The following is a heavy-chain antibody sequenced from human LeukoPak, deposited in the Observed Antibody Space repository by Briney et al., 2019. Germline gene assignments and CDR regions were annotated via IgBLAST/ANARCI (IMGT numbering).Heavy chain of an antibody. D-gene: IGHD3-10*01. CDR2: ISGSGGST. V-gene: IGHV3-23*01. CDR3: AKDFSPYGSGTPV. CDR1: GFTFSSYA. Sequence: GGSLRLSCAASGFTFSSYAMSWVRQAPGKGLEWVSAISGSGGSTYYADPVKGRFTISRDNSKNTLYLQMNSLRAEDTAVYYCAKDFSPYGSGTPVWGQGTTVTVSS. J-gene: IGHJ6*02.